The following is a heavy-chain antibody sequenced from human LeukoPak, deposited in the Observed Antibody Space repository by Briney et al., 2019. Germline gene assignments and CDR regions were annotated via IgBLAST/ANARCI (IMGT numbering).Heavy chain of an antibody. CDR2: ISYDGSNK. J-gene: IGHJ4*02. Sequence: PARSLRLSCAASGFTFSSYGMHWVRQAPGQGLEWVAVISYDGSNKYYADSVKGRFTISRDNYKNTLYLQMNSLRAEDTAVYSCATGTRHPIPKYFDYCGQGTLVTVSS. D-gene: IGHD1-14*01. CDR1: GFTFSSYG. CDR3: ATGTRHPIPKYFDY. V-gene: IGHV3-30*03.